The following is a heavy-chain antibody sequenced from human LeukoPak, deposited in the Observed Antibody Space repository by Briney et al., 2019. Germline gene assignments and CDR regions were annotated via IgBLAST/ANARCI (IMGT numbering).Heavy chain of an antibody. V-gene: IGHV1-69*13. CDR3: AARERIQLWLRAYWYFDL. Sequence: GASVKVSCKASGGTFSSYAISGVRQAPGQGLEWMGGIIPIFGTANYAQKFQGRVTITADESTSTAYMELSSLRSEDTAVYYCAARERIQLWLRAYWYFDLWGRGTLVTVSS. J-gene: IGHJ2*01. CDR2: IIPIFGTA. D-gene: IGHD5-18*01. CDR1: GGTFSSYA.